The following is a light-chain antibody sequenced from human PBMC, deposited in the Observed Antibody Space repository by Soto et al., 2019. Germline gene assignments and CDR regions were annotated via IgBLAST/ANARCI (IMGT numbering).Light chain of an antibody. CDR3: SSYAGSDTFV. Sequence: QSALTQPASVSGSPGQPITISCTGTSGDVGAYNFVSWYQQHPGKAPKLIVYHVSDRPSGFSSRFSGSKSGNSASLTISGLHAEDEADYYCSSYAGSDTFVFGTGTKVTVL. CDR1: SGDVGAYNF. CDR2: HVS. V-gene: IGLV2-14*03. J-gene: IGLJ1*01.